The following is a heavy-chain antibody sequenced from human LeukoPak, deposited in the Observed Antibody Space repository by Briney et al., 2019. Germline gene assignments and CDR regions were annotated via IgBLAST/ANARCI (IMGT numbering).Heavy chain of an antibody. D-gene: IGHD6-13*01. V-gene: IGHV3-48*01. J-gene: IGHJ4*02. Sequence: GGSLRLSCAASGFTFSSYSMNWVRQAPGKGLEWVSYISSSSGTTYYADSVKGRFTISRDKSMNTLFLQMSSLRAEDTAVYYCVKVSGMYSSSWPTDIWGQGTLVTVSS. CDR3: VKVSGMYSSSWPTDI. CDR1: GFTFSSYS. CDR2: ISSSSGTT.